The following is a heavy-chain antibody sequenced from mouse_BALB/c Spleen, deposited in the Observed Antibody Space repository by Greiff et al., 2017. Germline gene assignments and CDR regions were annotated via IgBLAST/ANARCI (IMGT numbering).Heavy chain of an antibody. CDR3: AREATGRGFAY. CDR1: GYTFTSYW. J-gene: IGHJ3*01. Sequence: QVQLQQSGAELVKPGASVKLSCKASGYTFTSYWMHWVKQRPGQGLEWIGEINPSNGLTNYNEKFKSKATLTVDKSSSTAYMQLSSLTSEDSAVYYCAREATGRGFAYWGQGTLVTVSA. V-gene: IGHV1S81*02. CDR2: INPSNGLT. D-gene: IGHD3-2*02.